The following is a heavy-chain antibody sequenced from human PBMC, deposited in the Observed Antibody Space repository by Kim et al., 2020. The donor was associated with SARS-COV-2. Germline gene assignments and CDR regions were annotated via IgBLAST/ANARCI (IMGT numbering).Heavy chain of an antibody. D-gene: IGHD6-13*01. CDR3: ARALRGSSSGYDWYFDL. Sequence: GGSLRLSCAASGFTFSSYAMHWVRQAPGKGLEWVAVISYDGSNKYYADSVKGRFTISRDNSKNTLYLQMNSLRAEDTAVYYCARALRGSSSGYDWYFDLWGRGTLVTVSS. CDR1: GFTFSSYA. CDR2: ISYDGSNK. V-gene: IGHV3-30*04. J-gene: IGHJ2*01.